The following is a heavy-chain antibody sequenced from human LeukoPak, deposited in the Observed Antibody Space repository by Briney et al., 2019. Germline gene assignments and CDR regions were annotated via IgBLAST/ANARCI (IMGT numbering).Heavy chain of an antibody. Sequence: YMHWVRQAPGQGLEWMGWINPNSGGTNYAQKFQGRVTMTRDTSISTAYMELSRLRSDDTAVYYCARAAAAGTFYPYWGQGTLVTVSS. CDR1: Y. CDR2: INPNSGGT. V-gene: IGHV1-2*02. D-gene: IGHD6-13*01. CDR3: ARAAAAGTFYPY. J-gene: IGHJ4*02.